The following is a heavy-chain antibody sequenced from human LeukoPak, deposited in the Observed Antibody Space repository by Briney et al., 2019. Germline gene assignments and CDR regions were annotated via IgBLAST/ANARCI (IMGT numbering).Heavy chain of an antibody. CDR1: GGSLSGYC. Sequence: SETLSLTCAVYGGSLSGYCWSWIRQPPGKGLEWIGEINHSGSTNYNPSLKSRVTISVDTSKNQFSLKLSSVTAADTAVYYCARATYYYGSGALRFYYYGMDVWGQGTTVTVSS. D-gene: IGHD3-10*01. CDR3: ARATYYYGSGALRFYYYGMDV. V-gene: IGHV4-34*01. J-gene: IGHJ6*02. CDR2: INHSGST.